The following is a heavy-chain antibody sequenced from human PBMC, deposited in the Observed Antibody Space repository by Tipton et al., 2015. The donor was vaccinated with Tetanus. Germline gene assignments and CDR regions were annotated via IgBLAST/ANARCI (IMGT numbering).Heavy chain of an antibody. CDR1: GFLISSYA. Sequence: SLRLSCAGSGFLISSYAMNWVRQVPGEGLEWVSGVSASGNTNYADSVDGRFTISRDNAKNTMYLQMNSLRAEDTATYYCAKRGQQWVVSSYFDSWGQGTLVAVSS. J-gene: IGHJ4*02. D-gene: IGHD6-19*01. CDR3: AKRGQQWVVSSYFDS. V-gene: IGHV3-23*01. CDR2: VSASGNT.